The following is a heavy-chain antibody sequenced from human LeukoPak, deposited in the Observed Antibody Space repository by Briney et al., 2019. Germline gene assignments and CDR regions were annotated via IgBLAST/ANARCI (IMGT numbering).Heavy chain of an antibody. Sequence: SETLSLTCAVYGGSFSGYYWSWIRQPPGKGLEWIGEINHSGSTNYNPSLKGRVTISVDTPKNQFSLKLSSVTAADTAVYYCARGRSNGWFYWGQGTLVTVSS. CDR2: INHSGST. J-gene: IGHJ4*02. D-gene: IGHD2-8*01. V-gene: IGHV4-34*01. CDR3: ARGRSNGWFY. CDR1: GGSFSGYY.